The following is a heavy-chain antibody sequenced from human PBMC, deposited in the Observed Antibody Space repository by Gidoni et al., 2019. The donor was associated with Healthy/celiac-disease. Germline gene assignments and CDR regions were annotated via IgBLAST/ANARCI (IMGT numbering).Heavy chain of an antibody. CDR2: IYSGGST. V-gene: IGHV3-53*01. J-gene: IGHJ3*02. CDR3: ARIVSYYDSSGYPHYSDAFDI. CDR1: GFPVSSNY. D-gene: IGHD3-22*01. Sequence: EVQLVESGGGLIQPGGSLRLSCAASGFPVSSNYMSWVRQAPGKGLEWVSVIYSGGSTYYADSVKGRFTISRDNSKNTLYLQMNSLRAEDTAVYYCARIVSYYDSSGYPHYSDAFDIWGQGTMVTVSS.